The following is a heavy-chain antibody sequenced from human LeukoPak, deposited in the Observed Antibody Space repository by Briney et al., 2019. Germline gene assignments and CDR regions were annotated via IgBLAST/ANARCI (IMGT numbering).Heavy chain of an antibody. CDR3: AKDKDIVVVPADTGMDV. CDR1: GFTFMSYA. Sequence: PGGSLRLSCEASGFTFMSYAMHWVRQAPGKGLEWMAVISYDGSNKYYVDSVKGRFTISRDNSKNTLYLQMNSLRAEDTAVYYCAKDKDIVVVPADTGMDVWGQGTTVTVSS. V-gene: IGHV3-30*18. CDR2: ISYDGSNK. J-gene: IGHJ6*02. D-gene: IGHD2-2*01.